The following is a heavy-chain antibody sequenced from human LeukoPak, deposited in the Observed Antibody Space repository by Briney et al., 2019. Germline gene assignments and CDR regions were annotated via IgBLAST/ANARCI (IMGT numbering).Heavy chain of an antibody. CDR3: ARSAYYYDSSASDY. V-gene: IGHV1-2*02. CDR1: GYTFFRYY. CDR2: INPNSGGT. Sequence: ASVKVSCTASGYTFFRYYMHWVRQAPGQGLEWMGWINPNSGGTNSAQKFQGRVTMTRDTSISTAYMEPSRLRSDDTAVYYCARSAYYYDSSASDYWGQGTLVTVSS. D-gene: IGHD3-22*01. J-gene: IGHJ4*02.